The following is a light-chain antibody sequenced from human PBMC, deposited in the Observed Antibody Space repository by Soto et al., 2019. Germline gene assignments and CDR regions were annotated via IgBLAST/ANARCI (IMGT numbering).Light chain of an antibody. J-gene: IGKJ2*01. CDR2: GAS. CDR3: QHYNNWPT. CDR1: QSVSSN. V-gene: IGKV3D-15*01. Sequence: EIVMTQSPGTLSVSPGERATLSCRASQSVSSNLAWYQQKPGQAPRLLIYGASTRATGIPARFSGSGSGTEFTLTISSLQSEDFAVYYCQHYNNWPTFGQGTKLEIE.